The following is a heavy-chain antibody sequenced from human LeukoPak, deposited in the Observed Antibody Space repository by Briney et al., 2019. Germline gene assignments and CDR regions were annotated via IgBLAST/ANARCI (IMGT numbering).Heavy chain of an antibody. Sequence: SVKVSCKASGGTFSSYAISWVRQAPGQGLEWMGGIIPIFGTANYAQKFQGRVTITADESTSTAYMELSSLRSEDTAVYYCARGIAAQDDAFDIWGQGIMVTVSS. CDR1: GGTFSSYA. J-gene: IGHJ3*02. CDR2: IIPIFGTA. V-gene: IGHV1-69*13. D-gene: IGHD6-13*01. CDR3: ARGIAAQDDAFDI.